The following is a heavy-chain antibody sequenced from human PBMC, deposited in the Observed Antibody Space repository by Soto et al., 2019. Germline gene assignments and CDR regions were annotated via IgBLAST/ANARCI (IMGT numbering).Heavy chain of an antibody. D-gene: IGHD3-16*01. Sequence: SETLSLTCNVSGGSISNYYWTWVRQSPEKGLEWIGYMYYNGNINYNPSLKSRVTISIDTSKNQSSLTLKSVTAADTAVYYCASGGNWFDPWGQGVLVTVSS. J-gene: IGHJ5*02. CDR3: ASGGNWFDP. V-gene: IGHV4-59*01. CDR2: MYYNGNI. CDR1: GGSISNYY.